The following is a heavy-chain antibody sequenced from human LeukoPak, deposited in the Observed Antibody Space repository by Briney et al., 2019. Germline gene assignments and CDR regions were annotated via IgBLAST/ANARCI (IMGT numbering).Heavy chain of an antibody. D-gene: IGHD2-2*01. Sequence: GGSLRLSCAASGFNFRNYAMSWVRRAPGKGLEWVSSTIGSGIATYYADSVKGRFTISRDNSKTTLFLQMNSLRADDTAVYFCAKIPAAIPRGAFDLWGRGTVVTVSS. CDR3: AKIPAAIPRGAFDL. J-gene: IGHJ3*01. V-gene: IGHV3-23*01. CDR1: GFNFRNYA. CDR2: TIGSGIAT.